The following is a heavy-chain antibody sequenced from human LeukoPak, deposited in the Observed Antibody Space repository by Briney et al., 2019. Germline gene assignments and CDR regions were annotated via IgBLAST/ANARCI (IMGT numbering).Heavy chain of an antibody. J-gene: IGHJ4*02. CDR2: ISYDGSNK. V-gene: IGHV3-30*19. CDR3: ARSGASSWQLDY. D-gene: IGHD6-13*01. Sequence: GGSLRLSCEASGFTVSAYGMHWVRQAPGKGLEWVAVISYDGSNKYYADSVKGRFTISRDNSKNTLYLQMNSLRAEDTAVYYCARSGASSWQLDYWGQGTLVTVSS. CDR1: GFTVSAYG.